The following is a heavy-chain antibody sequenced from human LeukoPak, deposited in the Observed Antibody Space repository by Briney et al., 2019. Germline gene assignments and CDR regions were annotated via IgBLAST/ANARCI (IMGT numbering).Heavy chain of an antibody. CDR3: ASCPNYYYYTDV. CDR2: ISGSGSNI. V-gene: IGHV3-48*03. CDR1: GFTFSSYE. Sequence: GGSLRLSCAASGFTFSSYEMNWVRQAPGKGLEWVSYISGSGSNIYYADSVKGRFTISRDNAKNSLYLQMNSLRAEDTAVYYCASCPNYYYYTDVWGKGTTVTVSS. J-gene: IGHJ6*03.